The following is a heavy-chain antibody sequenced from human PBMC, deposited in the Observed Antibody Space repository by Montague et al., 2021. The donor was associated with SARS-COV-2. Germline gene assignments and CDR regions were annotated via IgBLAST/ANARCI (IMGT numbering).Heavy chain of an antibody. J-gene: IGHJ4*02. CDR2: IYYSGST. CDR1: GGSVSSGSYY. Sequence: SETLSLTCTVSGGSVSSGSYYWSWIRQPPGKGLEWIGYIYYSGSTNYNPSLKSRVTISVDTSKNQFSLKLSSVTAADTAVYYCARERLGYYDTSSYYIFDCWGQGTLVTVSS. V-gene: IGHV4-61*01. CDR3: ARERLGYYDTSSYYIFDC. D-gene: IGHD3-22*01.